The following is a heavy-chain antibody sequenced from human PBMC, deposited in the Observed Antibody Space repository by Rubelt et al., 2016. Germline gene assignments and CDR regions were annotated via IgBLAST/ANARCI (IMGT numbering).Heavy chain of an antibody. V-gene: IGHV4-34*01. Sequence: QVQLQQWGAGLLKPSETLSLTCVVSGGSFSAYYWSWIRQPPGKGLEWIGEINHSGSTTYNPSLKSRVTMSVDTSKNQFSLKLTSVTATDTAVYYCARRVDMTSDTTPGSWFDPWGLGALVTVSS. CDR1: GGSFSAYY. CDR3: ARRVDMTSDTTPGSWFDP. J-gene: IGHJ5*02. CDR2: INHSGST. D-gene: IGHD4-17*01.